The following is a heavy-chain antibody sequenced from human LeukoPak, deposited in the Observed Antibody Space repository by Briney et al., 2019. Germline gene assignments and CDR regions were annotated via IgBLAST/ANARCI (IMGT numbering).Heavy chain of an antibody. V-gene: IGHV3-33*01. CDR3: ARVLDIVVVTAPLSF. CDR1: GFDFSRYG. Sequence: GGSLRLSCAASGFDFSRYGMHWVRQAPGRGLEWVAIIWYDRSNKYYADSVKGRFTVSRDDFKNTMYLQMNNLRDEDTAVYYCARVLDIVVVTAPLSFWGQGTLVTVSS. J-gene: IGHJ4*02. CDR2: IWYDRSNK. D-gene: IGHD2-21*02.